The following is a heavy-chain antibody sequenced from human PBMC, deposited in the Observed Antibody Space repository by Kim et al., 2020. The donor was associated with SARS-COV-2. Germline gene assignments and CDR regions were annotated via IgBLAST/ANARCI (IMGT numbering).Heavy chain of an antibody. CDR3: ARDGGGVVVAATSYNWFDP. CDR1: GYTFTSYY. Sequence: ASVKVSCKASGYTFTSYYMHWVRQAPGQGLEWMGIINPSGGSTSYAQKFQGRVTMTRDTSTSTVYMELSSLRSEDTAVYYCARDGGGVVVAATSYNWFDPWGQGTLVTVSS. V-gene: IGHV1-46*01. CDR2: INPSGGST. D-gene: IGHD2-15*01. J-gene: IGHJ5*02.